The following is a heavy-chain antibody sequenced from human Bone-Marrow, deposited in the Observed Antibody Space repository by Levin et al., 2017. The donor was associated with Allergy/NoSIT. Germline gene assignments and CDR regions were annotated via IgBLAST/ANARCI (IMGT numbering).Heavy chain of an antibody. CDR3: VKSSLEWLVLPFDY. CDR2: ISSDGNNR. D-gene: IGHD6-19*01. Sequence: SCAASGFTFSSHTMHWVRQAPGKELEWVALISSDGNNRDYADSVKGRFTISRDNSKNTLFLQMNSLRTEDTAVYYCVKSSLEWLVLPFDYWGQGALVSVSS. CDR1: GFTFSSHT. J-gene: IGHJ4*02. V-gene: IGHV3-30-3*01.